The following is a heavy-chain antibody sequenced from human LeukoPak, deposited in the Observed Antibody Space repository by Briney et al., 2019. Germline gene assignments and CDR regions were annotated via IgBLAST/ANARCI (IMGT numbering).Heavy chain of an antibody. D-gene: IGHD5-18*01. Sequence: GGSLRLSCAASGFTFSSYGMHWVRAPGKGLEWVGRIKSKTDGGTTDYAAPVKGRFTISGDDSKNTLFLQMNNLKTEDTAVYYCTRVGYPAYFNYWGQGTLVTVSS. CDR2: IKSKTDGGTT. J-gene: IGHJ4*02. V-gene: IGHV3-15*01. CDR1: GFTFSSYG. CDR3: TRVGYPAYFNY.